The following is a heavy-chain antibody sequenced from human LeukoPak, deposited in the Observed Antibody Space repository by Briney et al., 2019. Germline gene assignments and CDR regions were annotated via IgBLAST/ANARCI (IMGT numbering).Heavy chain of an antibody. Sequence: ASVKVSCKASGYTFTSYGISWVRQAPGQGLEWMGWISAYNGNTNYAQKLQGRVTMTTDTSTSTAYMELRSLRSDDTAVYYCARDLLRCGSTSCYSHENDYWGQGTLVTVSS. CDR3: ARDLLRCGSTSCYSHENDY. V-gene: IGHV1-18*01. J-gene: IGHJ4*02. CDR1: GYTFTSYG. D-gene: IGHD2-2*01. CDR2: ISAYNGNT.